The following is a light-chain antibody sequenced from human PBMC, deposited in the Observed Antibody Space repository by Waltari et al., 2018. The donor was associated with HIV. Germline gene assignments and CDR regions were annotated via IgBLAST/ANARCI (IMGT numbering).Light chain of an antibody. Sequence: QSVLTQPPSASGTPGPRVTISCSGSSSDIGSYYVYWFQQLPGTAPKLLIDRNNQRPSGVPDRFSGSKSGTSASLAISGLRSEDEADYYCATWDDNLSGVVFGGGTKLTVL. CDR3: ATWDDNLSGVV. CDR1: SSDIGSYY. J-gene: IGLJ2*01. CDR2: RNN. V-gene: IGLV1-47*01.